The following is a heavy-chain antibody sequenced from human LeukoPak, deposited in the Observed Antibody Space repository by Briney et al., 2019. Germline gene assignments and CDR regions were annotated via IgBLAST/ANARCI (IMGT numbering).Heavy chain of an antibody. CDR2: ISGGAGTI. V-gene: IGHV3-48*01. CDR1: GFSLSSYS. Sequence: GGSLRLSCVASGFSLSSYSINWVRQAPGKGLEWVSYISGGAGTIYYADSVKGRFTISRDIGKNSLYLQMNSLRVEDTAVYYCARDRRYSDSGYFYYDYWGQGALVTVSS. D-gene: IGHD3-22*01. J-gene: IGHJ4*02. CDR3: ARDRRYSDSGYFYYDY.